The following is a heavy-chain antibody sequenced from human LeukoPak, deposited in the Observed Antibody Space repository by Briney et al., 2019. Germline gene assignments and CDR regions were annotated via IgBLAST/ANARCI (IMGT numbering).Heavy chain of an antibody. V-gene: IGHV1-8*01. CDR1: GYTFTSYD. CDR3: ARANYYDSSGYSNWFDP. CDR2: KNPNSGNT. D-gene: IGHD3-22*01. J-gene: IGHJ5*02. Sequence: GASGKVSFKASGYTFTSYDINMGRHAPGQGLGWVGWKNPNSGNTGYAQKFQGRVTMTRNTSISTAYMELSSLRSEDTAVYYCARANYYDSSGYSNWFDPWGQGTLVTVSS.